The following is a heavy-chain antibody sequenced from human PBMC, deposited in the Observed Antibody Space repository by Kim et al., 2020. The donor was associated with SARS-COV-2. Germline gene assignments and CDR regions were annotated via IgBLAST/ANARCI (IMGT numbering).Heavy chain of an antibody. V-gene: IGHV3-7*01. Sequence: GGSLRLSCAASGVTFSNYWMTWVRQAPGKGLEWVANIKQDGSDKYYLYSVKGRVTISRDNAKSSLYLQMNSLRDEDTAVYYCARGGSWLVDDWGRGTMVIVSS. CDR3: ARGGSWLVDD. CDR1: GVTFSNYW. J-gene: IGHJ4*02. D-gene: IGHD1-26*01. CDR2: IKQDGSDK.